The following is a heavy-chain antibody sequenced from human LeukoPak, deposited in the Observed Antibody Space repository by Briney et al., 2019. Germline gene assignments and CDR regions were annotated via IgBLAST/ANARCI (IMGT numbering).Heavy chain of an antibody. CDR2: IYSGGST. D-gene: IGHD6-13*01. CDR1: GFTVSSNY. V-gene: IGHV3-66*01. J-gene: IGHJ6*03. Sequence: GGSLRLSCAASGFTVSSNYMSWVRQAPGKGLEWVSVIYSGGSTYYADSVKGRFTISRDNSKKTLYLQMNSLRAEDTAVYYCASSRRYYYMDVWGKGTTVTISS. CDR3: ASSRRYYYMDV.